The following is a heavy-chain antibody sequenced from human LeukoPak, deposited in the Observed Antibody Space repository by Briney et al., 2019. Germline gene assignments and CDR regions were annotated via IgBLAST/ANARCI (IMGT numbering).Heavy chain of an antibody. D-gene: IGHD3-22*01. Sequence: SETLSLTCTVSGGSISSYYWSWIRQPPGKGLEWIGYIYYSGGTNYNPSLKSRVTISVDTSKNQFSLKLSSVTAADTAVYYCARGRLVRYYYDSSGYLLDYWGQGTLVTVSS. CDR2: IYYSGGT. CDR3: ARGRLVRYYYDSSGYLLDY. V-gene: IGHV4-59*01. J-gene: IGHJ4*02. CDR1: GGSISSYY.